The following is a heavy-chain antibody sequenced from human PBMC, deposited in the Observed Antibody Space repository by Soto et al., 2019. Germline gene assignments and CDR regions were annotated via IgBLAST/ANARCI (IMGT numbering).Heavy chain of an antibody. V-gene: IGHV3-30-3*01. CDR1: GFTFSSYA. D-gene: IGHD2-15*01. CDR2: ISYDGSNK. Sequence: QVQLVESGGGVVQPGRSLRLSCAASGFTFSSYAMHWVRQAPGKGLEWVAVISYDGSNKYYADSVKGRFTISRDNSKNTLYLQMDCLRDEDTAVYYCARDLTLVVVVATPGYWGQGTLVTVSS. CDR3: ARDLTLVVVVATPGY. J-gene: IGHJ4*02.